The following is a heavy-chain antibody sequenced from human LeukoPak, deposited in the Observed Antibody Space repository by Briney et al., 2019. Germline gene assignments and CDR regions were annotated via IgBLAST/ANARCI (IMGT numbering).Heavy chain of an antibody. CDR3: ARDRKRIAVAGTDY. J-gene: IGHJ4*02. D-gene: IGHD6-19*01. Sequence: PGGSLRLSCAASGFTFSSYAMHWVRQAPGKGLEWVAVISYDGSNKYYADSVKGRFTISRDNSKNTLYLQMNSLRAEDTAVYYCARDRKRIAVAGTDYWGQGTLVTVSS. V-gene: IGHV3-30*04. CDR1: GFTFSSYA. CDR2: ISYDGSNK.